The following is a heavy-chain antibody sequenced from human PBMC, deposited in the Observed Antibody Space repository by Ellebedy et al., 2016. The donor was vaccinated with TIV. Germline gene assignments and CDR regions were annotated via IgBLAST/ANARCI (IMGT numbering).Heavy chain of an antibody. J-gene: IGHJ6*02. CDR2: INGGNGDT. CDR1: GDTITGYA. V-gene: IGHV1-3*01. D-gene: IGHD3-22*01. CDR3: ARTSDSSTYYQYYYGVDV. Sequence: AASVKVSCKASGDTITGYAIHWVRQAPGQRPEWMGWINGGNGDTSYSQKFQGRVTLTRDTSASTAYMELSSLRFDDTAVYYCARTSDSSTYYQYYYGVDVWGQGTTVTVSS.